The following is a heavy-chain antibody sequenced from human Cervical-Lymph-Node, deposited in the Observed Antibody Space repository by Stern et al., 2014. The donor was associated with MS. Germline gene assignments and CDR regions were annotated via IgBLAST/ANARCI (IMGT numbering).Heavy chain of an antibody. D-gene: IGHD5-18*01. V-gene: IGHV4-61*02. CDR3: ASGYRIFDY. J-gene: IGHJ4*02. CDR1: GGPISSGSDY. CDR2: IHPSGSA. Sequence: QVQLQESGPGLVKPSQTLSLTCTVSGGPISSGSDYWSWIRQPVGKGLEWIGRIHPSGSAFYTPSLKSRVPISTDTSMNQFSLELNSATAADTAIYYCASGYRIFDYWGQGILVTVSS.